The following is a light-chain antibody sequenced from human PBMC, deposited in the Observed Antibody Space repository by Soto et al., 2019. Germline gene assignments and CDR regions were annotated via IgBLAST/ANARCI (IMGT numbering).Light chain of an antibody. CDR1: SSDVGGYNY. V-gene: IGLV2-14*01. CDR3: SSYTSLRTVV. CDR2: DVS. Sequence: QSVLTQPASVSGSPGQSITISCTGTSSDVGGYNYVSWYQQHPGKAPKLMIYDVSNRPSGVSNRFSGSKSGNMTSLTISGLQAEDEPDYYCSSYTSLRTVVFGGGTK. J-gene: IGLJ2*01.